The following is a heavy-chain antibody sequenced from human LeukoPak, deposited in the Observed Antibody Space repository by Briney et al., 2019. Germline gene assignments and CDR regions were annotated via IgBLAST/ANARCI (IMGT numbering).Heavy chain of an antibody. CDR1: GFSFDDLG. V-gene: IGHV3-20*04. CDR3: ARAVCPTIKFCDSSYFMDV. J-gene: IGHJ6*03. Sequence: PGGSLGLSCAASGFSFDDLGMTWVRQVPGKGLEWVAGINWNGASTGYADSVRGRFTISRDNAKNSLYLQMNSLRAEDTALYYCARAVCPTIKFCDSSYFMDVWGKGTTVNVS. D-gene: IGHD6-6*01. CDR2: INWNGAST.